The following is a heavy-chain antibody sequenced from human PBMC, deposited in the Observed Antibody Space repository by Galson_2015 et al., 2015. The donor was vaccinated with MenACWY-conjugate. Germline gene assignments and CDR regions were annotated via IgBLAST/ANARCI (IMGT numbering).Heavy chain of an antibody. J-gene: IGHJ4*02. CDR3: ARVGGSSLAPFDY. V-gene: IGHV3-53*01. Sequence: SLRLSCATSAFSVGRNYMSWVRQAPGKGLEWVSIIYSGGDTYYADSVKGRFTISRDNSKNTLYLQMNYLRAEDTAVYYCARVGGSSLAPFDYWGQGTLVTVSS. CDR2: IYSGGDT. CDR1: AFSVGRNY. D-gene: IGHD6-6*01.